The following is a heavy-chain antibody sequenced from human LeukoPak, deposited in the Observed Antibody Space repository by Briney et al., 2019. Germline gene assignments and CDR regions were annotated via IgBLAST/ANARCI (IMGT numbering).Heavy chain of an antibody. CDR3: AKDWATVYYYYGMDV. J-gene: IGHJ6*02. CDR1: RFIFSNYV. Sequence: GGSLRLSCAASRFIFSNYVMHWVRQAPGKGLEWVAVIAHDGSQTYYSDSVKGRFTISRDNSKNTLYLQMNSLRAEDTAVYYCAKDWATVYYYYGMDVWGQGTTVTVSS. V-gene: IGHV3-30*04. CDR2: IAHDGSQT. D-gene: IGHD1-26*01.